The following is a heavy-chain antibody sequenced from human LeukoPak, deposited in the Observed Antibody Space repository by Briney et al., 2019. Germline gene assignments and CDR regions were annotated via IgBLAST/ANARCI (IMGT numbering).Heavy chain of an antibody. CDR2: IYYSGTT. D-gene: IGHD3-10*01. CDR1: GGSISSYY. J-gene: IGHJ5*02. CDR3: ARRSAGLGWFDP. V-gene: IGHV4-59*01. Sequence: SETLSLTCTVSGGSISSYYWSWIRQPPGKGLEWIGYIYYSGTTRYKSSLKSRVTISVDTSKNQFSLKLNSVTAADTAVYYCARRSAGLGWFDPWGQGTLVTVSS.